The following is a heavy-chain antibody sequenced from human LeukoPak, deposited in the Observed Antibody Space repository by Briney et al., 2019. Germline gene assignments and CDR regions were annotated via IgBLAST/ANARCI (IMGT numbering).Heavy chain of an antibody. D-gene: IGHD3-10*01. CDR1: GYTFTGYY. Sequence: ASVKVSCKASGYTFTGYYMHWVRQAPGQGLEWMGWINPNSGGTNYAQKFQGRVTMTRDTSISTAYMELSRLRSDDTAVYYCARDQGLLWFGESLFDYWGQGTLVTVSS. CDR2: INPNSGGT. CDR3: ARDQGLLWFGESLFDY. V-gene: IGHV1-2*02. J-gene: IGHJ4*02.